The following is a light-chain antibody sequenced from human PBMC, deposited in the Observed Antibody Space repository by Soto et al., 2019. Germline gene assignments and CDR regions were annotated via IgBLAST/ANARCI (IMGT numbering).Light chain of an antibody. J-gene: IGKJ1*01. CDR3: QQYGSSRT. Sequence: EIVLTQSPGTLSLSPGERATLXXXASQSVSSSYLAWYQQKPGQAPRLLIYGASSRATGIPDRFSGSGSGTDFTLTISRLEPEDFAVYYCQQYGSSRTFGQGTKVDI. CDR1: QSVSSSY. V-gene: IGKV3-20*01. CDR2: GAS.